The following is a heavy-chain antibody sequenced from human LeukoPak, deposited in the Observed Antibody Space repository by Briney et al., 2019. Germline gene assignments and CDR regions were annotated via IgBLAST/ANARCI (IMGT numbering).Heavy chain of an antibody. CDR2: IYPRDGST. CDR1: GYSFTSNY. J-gene: IGHJ4*02. Sequence: ASVKVFCKASGYSFTSNYIHWVRQAPGQGLEWMGMIYPRDGSTSYAQKFQGRVTVTRDTSTSTVHMELSGLRSEDTAVYYCARDQEAFDYWGQGTLVIVSS. CDR3: ARDQEAFDY. V-gene: IGHV1-46*01.